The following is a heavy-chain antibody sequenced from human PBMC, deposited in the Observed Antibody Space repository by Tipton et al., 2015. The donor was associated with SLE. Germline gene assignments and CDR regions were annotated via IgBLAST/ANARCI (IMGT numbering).Heavy chain of an antibody. J-gene: IGHJ4*02. CDR3: ARERGLGSSWLFDY. Sequence: SLRLSCAASGFTLRSYAMSWVRQAPGKGPEWVSILYGGSKNTYYADSVKGRFTISRDNAKNSLYLQMNSLRVEDTAVYYCARERGLGSSWLFDYWGQGTLVTVSS. V-gene: IGHV3-23*03. CDR2: LYGGSKNT. D-gene: IGHD6-13*01. CDR1: GFTLRSYA.